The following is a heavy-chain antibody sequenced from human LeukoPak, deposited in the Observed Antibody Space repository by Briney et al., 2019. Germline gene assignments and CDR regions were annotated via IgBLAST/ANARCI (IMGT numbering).Heavy chain of an antibody. J-gene: IGHJ4*02. Sequence: GGSLRLSCAASGFTVSSNYMSWVRQAPGKGLEWVSVIYSGGSTYYADSVKGRITISRDNSKNTLYLQMNSLRAEDTAVYYCARGIYYDSSGYNFDYWGQGTLVTVSS. CDR3: ARGIYYDSSGYNFDY. CDR1: GFTVSSNY. D-gene: IGHD3-22*01. V-gene: IGHV3-66*01. CDR2: IYSGGST.